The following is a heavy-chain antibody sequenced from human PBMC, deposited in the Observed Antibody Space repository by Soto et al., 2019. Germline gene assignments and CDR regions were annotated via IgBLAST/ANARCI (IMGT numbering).Heavy chain of an antibody. Sequence: SETLSLTCAVYGGSFSGYYWSWIRQPPGKGLEWIGEINHSGSTNYNPSLKSRVTISVDTSKNQFSLKLSSVTAADTAVYYCARATYYYDSSGYSATNWGQGTLVTVSS. J-gene: IGHJ4*02. V-gene: IGHV4-34*01. CDR3: ARATYYYDSSGYSATN. CDR2: INHSGST. D-gene: IGHD3-22*01. CDR1: GGSFSGYY.